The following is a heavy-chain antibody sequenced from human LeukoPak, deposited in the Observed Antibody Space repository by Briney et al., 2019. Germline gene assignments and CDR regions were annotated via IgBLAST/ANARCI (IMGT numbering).Heavy chain of an antibody. D-gene: IGHD1-26*01. J-gene: IGHJ5*02. CDR1: GGTLNSHI. CDR2: ITPIIDTA. Sequence: SVKVSCKTSGGTLNSHIFSWVRQAPGQGLEWMGKITPIIDTAKYSQKFQGRVTITADKSTTTVYMELSSLKSGDTAVYYCTRVNLRGSQYDWFDPWSQGTLVTVSS. V-gene: IGHV1-69*08. CDR3: TRVNLRGSQYDWFDP.